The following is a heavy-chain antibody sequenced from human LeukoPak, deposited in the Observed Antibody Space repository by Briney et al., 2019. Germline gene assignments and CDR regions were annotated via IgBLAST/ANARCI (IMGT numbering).Heavy chain of an antibody. CDR2: IGGGDGST. CDR3: ARHTVAGTNMDV. CDR1: GFTFSSYA. D-gene: IGHD6-13*01. Sequence: PGGSLRLSCAASGFTFSSYAMAWVCQAPGKGLEWVSTIGGGDGSTYYADSAKGRFTISRDNSKNTLYLQMNSLRAEDTAVYYCARHTVAGTNMDVWGKGTTVTVSS. J-gene: IGHJ6*03. V-gene: IGHV3-23*01.